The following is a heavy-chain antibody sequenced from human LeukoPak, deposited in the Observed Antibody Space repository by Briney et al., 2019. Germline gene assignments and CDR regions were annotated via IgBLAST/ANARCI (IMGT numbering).Heavy chain of an antibody. D-gene: IGHD3-10*01. CDR1: GFTFSSYG. CDR3: ARDRGAAPGDV. J-gene: IGHJ6*02. V-gene: IGHV3-33*01. Sequence: PGGSLRLSCAASGFTFSSYGMHWVRQAPGKGLEWVAVIWYDGSNRYYADSVKGRFTISRDNSKNTLYLQMNSLRAEDTAVYYCARDRGAAPGDVWGQGTTVTVSS. CDR2: IWYDGSNR.